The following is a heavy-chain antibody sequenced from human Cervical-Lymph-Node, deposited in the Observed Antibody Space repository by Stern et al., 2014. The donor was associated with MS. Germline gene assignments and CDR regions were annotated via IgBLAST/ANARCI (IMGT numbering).Heavy chain of an antibody. CDR3: ARDKVATPYYYYGMDV. CDR2: IYTSGST. CDR1: GGSISSGSYY. D-gene: IGHD5-12*01. J-gene: IGHJ6*02. V-gene: IGHV4-61*02. Sequence: QVQLQESGPGLVKPSQTLSLTCTVSGGSISSGSYYWSWIRQPAGKGLEWIGRIYTSGSTNYNPSLKSRVTISVDTSKNQFSLKLSFVTAADTAVYYCARDKVATPYYYYGMDVWGQGTTVTVSS.